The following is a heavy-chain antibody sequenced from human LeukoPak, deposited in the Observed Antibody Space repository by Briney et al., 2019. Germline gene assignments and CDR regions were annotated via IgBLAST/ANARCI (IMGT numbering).Heavy chain of an antibody. D-gene: IGHD3-10*01. CDR3: AKDAAIYYYGSGKNWFDP. CDR2: ISGSGGST. CDR1: GFTFSSYA. Sequence: GGSLRLSCAASGFTFSSYAMSWVRQAPGKGLEWVSAISGSGGSTYYADSVKGRFTISRDNSKNTLYLQMNSLRAEDTAVYYCAKDAAIYYYGSGKNWFDPWGQGTLVTVSS. J-gene: IGHJ5*02. V-gene: IGHV3-23*01.